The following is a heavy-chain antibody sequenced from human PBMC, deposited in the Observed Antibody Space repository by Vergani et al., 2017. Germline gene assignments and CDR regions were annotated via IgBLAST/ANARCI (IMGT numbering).Heavy chain of an antibody. CDR1: GGSISSYY. J-gene: IGHJ4*02. D-gene: IGHD4-23*01. V-gene: IGHV4-59*08. CDR3: ARHGVHGGFDY. CDR2: IYYSGST. Sequence: QVQLQESGPGLVKPSETLSLTCTVSGGSISSYYWSLIRQPPGKGLEWIGYIYYSGSTNYNPSLKSRVTISVDTSKNQFSLKLSSVTAADTAVYYCARHGVHGGFDYWGQGTLVTVSS.